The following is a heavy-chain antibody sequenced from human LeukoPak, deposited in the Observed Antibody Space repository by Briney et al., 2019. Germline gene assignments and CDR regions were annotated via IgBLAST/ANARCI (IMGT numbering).Heavy chain of an antibody. D-gene: IGHD5-18*01. Sequence: GGSLRLSCAASGFSFSTSSMSWVRQTPGKGLEWISYIRGSSTTIYYADSVKGRFTISRDNARNSLYLQMNDLRAEDTGVYFCAREVDTAMVTGDYYYYMDVWGKGTTVTASS. J-gene: IGHJ6*03. CDR1: GFSFSTSS. V-gene: IGHV3-48*01. CDR2: IRGSSTTI. CDR3: AREVDTAMVTGDYYYYMDV.